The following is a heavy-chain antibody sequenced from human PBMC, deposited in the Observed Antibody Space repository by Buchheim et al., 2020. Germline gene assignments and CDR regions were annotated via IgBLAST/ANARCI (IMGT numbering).Heavy chain of an antibody. Sequence: QLQLQESGPGLVKPSETLSLTCTVSGASISSDSYYWGWIRQPPGQGLEWIGTIYYSGSTYYNPSLKSRVTISIDTSNNQFSLKLSSVTAADTAVYFCARRLKGSSLDFWDQGTL. CDR2: IYYSGST. CDR3: ARRLKGSSLDF. V-gene: IGHV4-39*07. CDR1: GASISSDSYY. D-gene: IGHD6-13*01. J-gene: IGHJ4*02.